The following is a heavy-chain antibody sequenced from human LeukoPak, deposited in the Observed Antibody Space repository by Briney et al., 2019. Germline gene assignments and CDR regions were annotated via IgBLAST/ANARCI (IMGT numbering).Heavy chain of an antibody. J-gene: IGHJ1*01. D-gene: IGHD2-8*02. CDR3: ARDGCTGDSRGGCTWYFQH. Sequence: PGGSLTLSCAASGFTVSSNYMSWVRQAPGKGLEWLSVIYSGGNTYYADSVKGRFTISRDNSKNTLYLQMNSLRAEDTAVYYCARDGCTGDSRGGCTWYFQHWGQGTLVTVSS. CDR2: IYSGGNT. CDR1: GFTVSSNY. V-gene: IGHV3-53*01.